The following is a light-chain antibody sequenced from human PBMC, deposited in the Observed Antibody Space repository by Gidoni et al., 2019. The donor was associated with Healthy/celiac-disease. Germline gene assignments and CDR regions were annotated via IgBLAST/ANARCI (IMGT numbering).Light chain of an antibody. CDR3: SSYTSSSTLNWV. Sequence: QSALTQPASVSGSPGQSLTISCTGTSRDVGGYNYVSWYQQHPGKAPKLMIYEVSSRPSGVANRFSGSKSGNTASLTISGLQAEDEADYYCSSYTSSSTLNWVFGGGTKLTVL. J-gene: IGLJ3*02. CDR2: EVS. V-gene: IGLV2-14*01. CDR1: SRDVGGYNY.